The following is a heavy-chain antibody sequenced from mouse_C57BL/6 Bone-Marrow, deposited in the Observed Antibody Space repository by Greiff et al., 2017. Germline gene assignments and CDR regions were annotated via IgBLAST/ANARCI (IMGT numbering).Heavy chain of an antibody. V-gene: IGHV1-55*01. CDR2: IYPGSGSP. CDR3: ARPYYSNYWYFDV. CDR1: GYTFTSYW. J-gene: IGHJ1*03. D-gene: IGHD2-5*01. Sequence: QVQLQQPGAELVKPGASVKMSCKASGYTFTSYWITWVKQRPGQGLEWIGDIYPGSGSPNYNEKFRSKATLTVDTTSSTAYMQLSSLTSEDSAVYYCARPYYSNYWYFDVWGTGTTVTVSS.